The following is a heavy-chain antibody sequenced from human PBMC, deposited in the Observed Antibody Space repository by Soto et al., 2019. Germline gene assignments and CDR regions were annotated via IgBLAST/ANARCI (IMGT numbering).Heavy chain of an antibody. Sequence: ASVKVSCKASGGTFSSYAISWVRQAAGQGLEWMGGIIPIFGTANYAQKFQGRVTITADESTSTAYMELSSLRSEDTAVYYCARDVRWLQFSSGYYYYYGMDVWGQGTTVTVSS. CDR1: GGTFSSYA. CDR3: ARDVRWLQFSSGYYYYYGMDV. CDR2: IIPIFGTA. V-gene: IGHV1-69*13. J-gene: IGHJ6*02. D-gene: IGHD5-12*01.